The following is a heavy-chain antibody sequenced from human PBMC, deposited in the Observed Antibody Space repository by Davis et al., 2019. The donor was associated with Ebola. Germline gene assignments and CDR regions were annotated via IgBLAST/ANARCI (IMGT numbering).Heavy chain of an antibody. J-gene: IGHJ4*02. CDR1: GGSFSGYY. Sequence: GSLRLSCAVYGGSFSGYYWSWIRQPPGKGLEWIGEINHSGSTNYNPSLKSRVTISVDTSKNQFSLKLSSVTAADTAVYYCARMSIAARPIDYWGQGTLVTVSS. CDR2: INHSGST. CDR3: ARMSIAARPIDY. V-gene: IGHV4-34*01. D-gene: IGHD6-6*01.